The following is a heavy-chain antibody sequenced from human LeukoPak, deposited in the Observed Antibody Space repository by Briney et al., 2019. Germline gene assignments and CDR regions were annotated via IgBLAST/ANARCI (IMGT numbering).Heavy chain of an antibody. Sequence: PGGFLRLSCAASGFTFSSYAMSWVRQAPGKGPEWVSAISGSGGSTYYADSVKGRFTISRDNSKNTLYLQMNSLRTDDTAVYYCATDEDSSSVGCCGYWGQGTLVTVSS. D-gene: IGHD6-6*01. CDR1: GFTFSSYA. V-gene: IGHV3-23*01. J-gene: IGHJ4*02. CDR2: ISGSGGST. CDR3: ATDEDSSSVGCCGY.